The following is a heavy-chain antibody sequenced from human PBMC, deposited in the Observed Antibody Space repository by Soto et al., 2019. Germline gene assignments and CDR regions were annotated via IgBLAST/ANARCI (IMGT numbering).Heavy chain of an antibody. V-gene: IGHV3-23*01. D-gene: IGHD3-22*01. CDR3: ATMNGYFEY. CDR2: ITATGDRT. J-gene: IGHJ4*02. CDR1: GFRFSSYS. Sequence: GGSLRLSCADSGFRFSSYSMSWVRQTPGKGLEWVAAITATGDRTYYADSVTGRFTISRDNSKKTHYLQMTSLRAEDTVMYYCATMNGYFEYWGQGTPVTVS.